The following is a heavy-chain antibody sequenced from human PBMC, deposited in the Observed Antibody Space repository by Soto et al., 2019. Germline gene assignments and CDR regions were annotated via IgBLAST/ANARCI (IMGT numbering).Heavy chain of an antibody. CDR1: GGSISSSSYY. D-gene: IGHD3-22*01. Sequence: QLQLQESGPGLVKPSETLSLTCTVSGGSISSSSYYWGWIRQPPGKGLEWIGSISYSGSTYYNPSLKSRVTISVATSKNQFSLKLSSVTAADTAVYYCARRTVSPFFDYWGQGTLVTVSS. V-gene: IGHV4-39*01. J-gene: IGHJ4*02. CDR3: ARRTVSPFFDY. CDR2: ISYSGST.